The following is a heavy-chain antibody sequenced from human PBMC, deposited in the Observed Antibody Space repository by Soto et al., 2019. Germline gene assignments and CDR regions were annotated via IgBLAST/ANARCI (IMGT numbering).Heavy chain of an antibody. CDR3: ARGLAGYPYTYYFDY. V-gene: IGHV3-30-3*01. CDR1: GFTFSSYA. Sequence: VGSLRLSCAASGFTFSSYAMHWVRQAPGKGLEWVAVISYDGSNKYYADSVKGRFTISRDNSKNTLYLQMNSLRAEDTAVYYCARGLAGYPYTYYFDYWGQGTLVTVSS. J-gene: IGHJ4*02. D-gene: IGHD3-9*01. CDR2: ISYDGSNK.